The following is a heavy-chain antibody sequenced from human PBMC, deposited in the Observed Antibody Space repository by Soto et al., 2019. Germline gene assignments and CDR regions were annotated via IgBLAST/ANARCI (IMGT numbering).Heavy chain of an antibody. D-gene: IGHD3-16*01. CDR1: GFTFSSYW. Sequence: EVQLVESGGALVQPGGSLRLSCAASGFTFSSYWMHWVRQAPGEGLVWVSRIKTDGSSTSYADSVKGRFTISRDNAKNTMYLQMNSLRAEDTAVYYCARVGVGQYEFDYWGQGTLVPVSS. V-gene: IGHV3-74*01. J-gene: IGHJ4*02. CDR3: ARVGVGQYEFDY. CDR2: IKTDGSST.